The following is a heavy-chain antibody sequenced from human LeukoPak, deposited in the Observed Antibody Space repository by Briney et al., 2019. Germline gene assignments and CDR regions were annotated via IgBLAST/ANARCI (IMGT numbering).Heavy chain of an antibody. CDR2: IYYRGAT. D-gene: IGHD1-26*01. J-gene: IGHJ4*02. CDR3: ARVFPGYSGSYTAPCYFDY. V-gene: IGHV4-59*01. Sequence: PSETLSLTCTVSGGSLSSYYWSWIRQPPGKGLEWIGYIYYRGATNYNPSLESRVTISLDTSKNQFSLKLSSVTAADTAVYYCARVFPGYSGSYTAPCYFDYWGQGTLVTVSS. CDR1: GGSLSSYY.